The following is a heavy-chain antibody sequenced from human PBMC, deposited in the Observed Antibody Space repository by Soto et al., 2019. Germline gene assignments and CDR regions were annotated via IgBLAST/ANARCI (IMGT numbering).Heavy chain of an antibody. D-gene: IGHD5-18*01. J-gene: IGHJ4*02. Sequence: PSETLSLTCTVPGGSISSYYWSWIRQPPGKGLEWIGYIYYSGSTNYNPSLKSRVTISVNTSKNQFSLKLSSVTAADTAVYYCARQQSPDDTTNDYFDYWGLGALVTVSS. CDR3: ARQQSPDDTTNDYFDY. CDR1: GGSISSYY. V-gene: IGHV4-59*01. CDR2: IYYSGST.